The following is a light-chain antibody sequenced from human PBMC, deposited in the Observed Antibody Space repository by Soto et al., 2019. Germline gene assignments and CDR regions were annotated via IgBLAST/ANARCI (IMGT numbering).Light chain of an antibody. CDR3: QQPPSCPLT. CDR1: QGISSW. J-gene: IGKJ4*01. V-gene: IGKV1-12*01. CDR2: DAS. Sequence: DIQMTQSPSFVSASVGGRVTINCRASQGISSWLAWYKHKPWRAPKLLIHDASRLESVVPSRFSSSGSGTDFTPTTSRLQPEDFAAYYFQQPPSCPLTVGGGTKAEIK.